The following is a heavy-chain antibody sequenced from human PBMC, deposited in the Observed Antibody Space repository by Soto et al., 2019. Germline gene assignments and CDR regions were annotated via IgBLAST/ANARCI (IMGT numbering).Heavy chain of an antibody. Sequence: QVQLVESGGGVVQPGRSLRLSCAASGFTFSSYGMHWVRQAPGKGLEWVAVISYDGSNKYYADSVKGRFTISRDNSKNTLYLQMNSLRAEDTAVYYCAKGSVSTLFGVVTIPPYMDVWGKGTTVTVSS. CDR2: ISYDGSNK. CDR3: AKGSVSTLFGVVTIPPYMDV. V-gene: IGHV3-30*18. D-gene: IGHD3-3*01. J-gene: IGHJ6*03. CDR1: GFTFSSYG.